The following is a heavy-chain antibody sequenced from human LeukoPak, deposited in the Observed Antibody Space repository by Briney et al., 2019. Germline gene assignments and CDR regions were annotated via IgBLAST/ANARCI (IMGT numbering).Heavy chain of an antibody. CDR3: TRDIEAPYGDYVRDLLHFDY. CDR1: GFTFSNYG. CDR2: IRFDGHNK. J-gene: IGHJ4*02. Sequence: GGSLRLSCAASGFTFSNYGMNWVRQAPNKGLVWVAFIRFDGHNKYYADSVKGRFTISRDNSKNTLYLQMDSLRTEDTGVYYCTRDIEAPYGDYVRDLLHFDYWGQGTLVTVSS. D-gene: IGHD4-17*01. V-gene: IGHV3-30*02.